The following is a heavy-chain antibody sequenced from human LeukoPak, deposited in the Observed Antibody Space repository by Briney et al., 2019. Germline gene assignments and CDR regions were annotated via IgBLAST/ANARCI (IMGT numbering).Heavy chain of an antibody. D-gene: IGHD1-26*01. V-gene: IGHV3-21*01. Sequence: GGSLRLSCAASGFTFSSYSMNWVRQAPGKGLEWVSSISSSSSYIYYADSVKGRFTISRDNAKNSLYLQMNSLRAEDTAVYYCARDYPLYRGSSSTPRGAYWAQGPLVTV. J-gene: IGHJ4*02. CDR2: ISSSSSYI. CDR1: GFTFSSYS. CDR3: ARDYPLYRGSSSTPRGAY.